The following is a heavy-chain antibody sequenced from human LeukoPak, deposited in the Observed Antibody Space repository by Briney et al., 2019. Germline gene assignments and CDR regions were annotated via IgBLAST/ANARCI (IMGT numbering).Heavy chain of an antibody. CDR2: INHSGST. D-gene: IGHD3-22*01. J-gene: IGHJ4*02. CDR3: ARHYYDSRRACYYFDY. CDR1: GGSFSGYY. V-gene: IGHV4-34*01. Sequence: SETLSLTCTVSGGSFSGYYWSWIRQPPGKGLEWIGEINHSGSTNYNPSLKSRVTISVDTSKNQFSLKLSSVTAADTAVYYCARHYYDSRRACYYFDYWGQGTLVTVSS.